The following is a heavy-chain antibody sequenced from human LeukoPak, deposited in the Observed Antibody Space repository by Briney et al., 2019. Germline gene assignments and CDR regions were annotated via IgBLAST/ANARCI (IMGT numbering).Heavy chain of an antibody. J-gene: IGHJ6*03. CDR1: GFTFSRYW. CDR2: INSDGSST. V-gene: IGHV3-74*01. D-gene: IGHD5-12*01. Sequence: PGGSLRLSCAASGFTFSRYWMHWVRQAPGKGLVWVSRINSDGSSTSYADSVKGRFTISRDNAKNTLYLQMNSLRAEDTAVYYCARGVATLDYYYYYMDVWGKGTTVTISS. CDR3: ARGVATLDYYYYYMDV.